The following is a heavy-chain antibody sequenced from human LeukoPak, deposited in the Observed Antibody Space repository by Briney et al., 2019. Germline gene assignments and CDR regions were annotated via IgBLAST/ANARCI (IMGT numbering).Heavy chain of an antibody. V-gene: IGHV4-4*07. CDR1: GGSISSYY. CDR3: ARDRVTYSGSHLFDP. CDR2: IYTSGST. D-gene: IGHD1-26*01. J-gene: IGHJ5*02. Sequence: SETLSLTCTVSGGSISSYYWSWIRQPAGKGLEWIGRIYTSGSTNYNPSLKSRVTISVDTSKNQFSLKLSSVTAADTAVYYCARDRVTYSGSHLFDPWGQGTLVTVSS.